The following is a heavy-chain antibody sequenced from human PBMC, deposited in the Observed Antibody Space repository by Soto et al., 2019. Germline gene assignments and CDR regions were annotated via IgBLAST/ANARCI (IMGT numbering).Heavy chain of an antibody. J-gene: IGHJ6*02. CDR3: AREGSGWPDYYYYGMDV. Sequence: GASVKVSCKASGYTFTSYGISWVRQAPGQGLEWMGWISAYNGNTNYAQKLQGRVTMTTDTSTSTAYMELRSLRSDDTAVYYCAREGSGWPDYYYYGMDVWGQGTTVTV. D-gene: IGHD6-19*01. CDR2: ISAYNGNT. CDR1: GYTFTSYG. V-gene: IGHV1-18*01.